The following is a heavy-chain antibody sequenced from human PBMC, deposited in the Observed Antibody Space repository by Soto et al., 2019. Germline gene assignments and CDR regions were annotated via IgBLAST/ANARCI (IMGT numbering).Heavy chain of an antibody. CDR2: IYYSGST. J-gene: IGHJ4*02. Sequence: QLPLQESGPGLVKPSETLSLTCTVSGGSISSSSYYWGWIRQPPGKGLEWIGSIYYSGSTYYNPSLKSRVTISVDTSKNQFSLKLSSVTAADTAVYYCARHEIAVALIDYWGQGTLVTVSS. CDR1: GGSISSSSYY. V-gene: IGHV4-39*01. CDR3: ARHEIAVALIDY. D-gene: IGHD6-19*01.